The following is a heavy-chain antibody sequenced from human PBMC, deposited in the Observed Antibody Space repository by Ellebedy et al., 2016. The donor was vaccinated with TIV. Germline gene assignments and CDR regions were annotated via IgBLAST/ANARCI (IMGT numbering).Heavy chain of an antibody. CDR1: GFTFDDYA. J-gene: IGHJ6*02. CDR3: AKGYVEMAIMDV. CDR2: ISWNSGSI. Sequence: SLKISCAASGFTFDDYAMHWVRQAPGKGLEWVSGISWNSGSIGYADSVKGRFTISRDNAKNSLYLQMNSLRAEDTALYYCAKGYVEMAIMDVWGQGTTVTVSS. V-gene: IGHV3-9*01. D-gene: IGHD5-24*01.